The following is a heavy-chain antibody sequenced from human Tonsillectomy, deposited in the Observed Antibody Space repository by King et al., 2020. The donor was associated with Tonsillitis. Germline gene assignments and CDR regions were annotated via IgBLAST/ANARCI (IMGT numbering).Heavy chain of an antibody. J-gene: IGHJ3*02. Sequence: VQLVESGGGLVQPGGSLRLSCAASGFTFSSYWMSWVRQAPGKGLEWVANIKQDGSEKYYVDSVKGRFTISRDNAKNSLYLQMNSLRAEDTAVYYCARQKFKVVPAVPDAFDIWGQGTMVTVSS. V-gene: IGHV3-7*01. CDR3: ARQKFKVVPAVPDAFDI. CDR1: GFTFSSYW. CDR2: IKQDGSEK. D-gene: IGHD2-2*01.